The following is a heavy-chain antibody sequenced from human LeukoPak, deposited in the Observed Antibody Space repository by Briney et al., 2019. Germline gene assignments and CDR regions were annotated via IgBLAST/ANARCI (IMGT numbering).Heavy chain of an antibody. D-gene: IGHD3-22*01. CDR1: GFTFRSYA. J-gene: IGHJ4*02. V-gene: IGHV3-23*01. CDR2: ISGSGGST. Sequence: PGGSLRLSCAVSGFTFRSYAMSWVRQAPGKGLEWVSAISGSGGSTYYADSVKGRFTISRDNSKNTLYLQMNSLRAEDTAVYYCAKSLHYYDSSGYYQTGDYWGQGTLVTVSS. CDR3: AKSLHYYDSSGYYQTGDY.